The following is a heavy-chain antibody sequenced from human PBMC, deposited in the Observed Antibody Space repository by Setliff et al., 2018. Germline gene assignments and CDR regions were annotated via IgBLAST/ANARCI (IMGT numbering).Heavy chain of an antibody. Sequence: SETLSLTCTVSGTSISSYYWSWIRQPPGKGLEWIGYMYYSGSTKYNPSLKSRVAMSVDTSKNQFSLKLSSVTAADTAVYYCARYQGWRLRGYGIDYWGQGTLVTVS. CDR3: ARYQGWRLRGYGIDY. V-gene: IGHV4-59*12. CDR2: MYYSGST. J-gene: IGHJ4*02. CDR1: GTSISSYY. D-gene: IGHD3-10*01.